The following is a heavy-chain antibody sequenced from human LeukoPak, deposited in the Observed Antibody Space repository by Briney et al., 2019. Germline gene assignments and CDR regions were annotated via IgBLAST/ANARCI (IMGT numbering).Heavy chain of an antibody. V-gene: IGHV3-23*01. D-gene: IGHD2-15*01. CDR3: ASHRGYCSGGTCYSAFFDY. CDR2: ISDSGDNT. Sequence: GGSLRLSCAASEFAFGSYAMTWVRQAPGKGPEWDAAISDSGDNTYYTESMRGRFTISRDNSKNTLYLQMNSLRAEDTAVYYCASHRGYCSGGTCYSAFFDYWGQGTLVTVSS. CDR1: EFAFGSYA. J-gene: IGHJ4*02.